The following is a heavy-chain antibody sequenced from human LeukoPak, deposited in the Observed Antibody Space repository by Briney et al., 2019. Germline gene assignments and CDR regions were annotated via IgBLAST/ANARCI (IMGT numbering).Heavy chain of an antibody. CDR1: GFSFRSHW. CDR2: INLDGSEK. V-gene: IGHV3-7*01. J-gene: IGHJ3*02. D-gene: IGHD6-13*01. Sequence: PGGSLRLSCAASGFSFRSHWMSWVRQAPGKGLEWVANINLDGSEKYYVDSVMGRFAVSRDNADNSLYLQINSLRAEDTAVYFCARDREKSSSFAFDIWGQGTMVTVSS. CDR3: ARDREKSSSFAFDI.